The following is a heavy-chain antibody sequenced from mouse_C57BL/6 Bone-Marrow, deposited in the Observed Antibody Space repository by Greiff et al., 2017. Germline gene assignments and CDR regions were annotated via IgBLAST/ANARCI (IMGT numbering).Heavy chain of an antibody. Sequence: QLQQSGAELARPGASVKLSCKASGYTFTSYGISWVKQRTGQGLEWIGEIYPRSGNTYYNEKFKGKATLTADKSSSTAYMELRSLTSEDSAVYFCARSGSSLSWFAYWGQGTLVTVSA. CDR2: IYPRSGNT. CDR1: GYTFTSYG. J-gene: IGHJ3*01. V-gene: IGHV1-81*01. CDR3: ARSGSSLSWFAY. D-gene: IGHD1-1*01.